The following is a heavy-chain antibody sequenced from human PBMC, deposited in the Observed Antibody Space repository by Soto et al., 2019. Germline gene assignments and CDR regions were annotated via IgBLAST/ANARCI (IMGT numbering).Heavy chain of an antibody. CDR1: GGTFSNNA. CDR2: SIPVSDTT. Sequence: QVQLVQSGAEVKKPGSSVRVSCKASGGTFSNNAISWVRQAPGQGLEWMGGSIPVSDTTKYAQKFQGRVSITADNATSTAYMDLTNLTSQDTAVYYCARDPSKECSRLDPWGQGTLVTVSS. J-gene: IGHJ5*02. V-gene: IGHV1-69*06. D-gene: IGHD2-8*01. CDR3: ARDPSKECSRLDP.